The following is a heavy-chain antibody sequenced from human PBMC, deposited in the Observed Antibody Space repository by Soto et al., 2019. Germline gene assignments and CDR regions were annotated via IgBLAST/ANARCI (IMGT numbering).Heavy chain of an antibody. CDR2: IIPIFGTA. V-gene: IGHV1-69*13. CDR3: ARVKHGDYVFQH. J-gene: IGHJ1*01. D-gene: IGHD4-17*01. Sequence: SVKVSCKASGGTFSSYAISWVRQAPGQGLEWMGGIIPIFGTANYAQKFQGRVTITADESTSTAYMELSSLGSEDTAVYYCARVKHGDYVFQHWGQGTLVTVSS. CDR1: GGTFSSYA.